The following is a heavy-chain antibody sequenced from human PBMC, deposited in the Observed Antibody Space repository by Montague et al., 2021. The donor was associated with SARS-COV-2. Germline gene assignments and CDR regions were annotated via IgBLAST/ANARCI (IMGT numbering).Heavy chain of an antibody. V-gene: IGHV4-59*08. Sequence: SETLSLTCTVSGGSISSYYWSWIRQPPGKGLEWIGYIYYSGSTNYNPSLKSRVTISVDTSKNQFSLKLSSVTAADTAVYYCARHAQLCFGELYYLGEGYFQHWGQGTLVTVSS. D-gene: IGHD3-10*01. CDR2: IYYSGST. CDR1: GGSISSYY. CDR3: ARHAQLCFGELYYLGEGYFQH. J-gene: IGHJ1*01.